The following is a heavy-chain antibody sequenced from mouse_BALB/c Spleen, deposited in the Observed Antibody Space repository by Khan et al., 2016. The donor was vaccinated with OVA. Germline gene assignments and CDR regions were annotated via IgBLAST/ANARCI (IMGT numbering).Heavy chain of an antibody. Sequence: EVQLQESGGGLVQPGGSRKLSCAASGFTFNSYGMHWVRQAPEKGLEWVAYISGDSNTIHYTDTVKGRFTLSRDNPKKTLFLQMPSLMSEDTAMYYCTTSYFYGYYFDYWGPGTTLTVS. J-gene: IGHJ2*01. V-gene: IGHV5-17*02. CDR2: ISGDSNTI. CDR1: GFTFNSYG. D-gene: IGHD1-1*01. CDR3: TTSYFYGYYFDY.